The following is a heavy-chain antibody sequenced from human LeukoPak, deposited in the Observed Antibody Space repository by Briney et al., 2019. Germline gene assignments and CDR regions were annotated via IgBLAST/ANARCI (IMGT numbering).Heavy chain of an antibody. CDR2: IFYSGST. J-gene: IGHJ5*01. D-gene: IGHD1-26*01. Sequence: PSETLSLTCTVSGGSISSSSYYWGWIRQTPEKGLEWTGSIFYSGSTYYTPSLKSRVIMSLDTSKNQFSLRLTSVTAADTAVYYCARQVAIVEPTDPNWFDSWGQGTLVTVSS. V-gene: IGHV4-39*07. CDR3: ARQVAIVEPTDPNWFDS. CDR1: GGSISSSSYY.